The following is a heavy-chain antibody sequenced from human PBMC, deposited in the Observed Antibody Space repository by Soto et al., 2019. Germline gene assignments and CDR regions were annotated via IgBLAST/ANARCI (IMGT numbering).Heavy chain of an antibody. CDR3: AGGYCSGGSCYSSGY. CDR2: ISSSSSYI. J-gene: IGHJ4*02. V-gene: IGHV3-21*01. D-gene: IGHD2-15*01. Sequence: GGSLRLSCAASGFTFSSYSMNWVRQAPGKGLEWVSSISSSSSYIYYADSVKGRFTISRDNAKNSLYLQMNSLRAEDTAVYYCAGGYCSGGSCYSSGYWGQGTLVTVSS. CDR1: GFTFSSYS.